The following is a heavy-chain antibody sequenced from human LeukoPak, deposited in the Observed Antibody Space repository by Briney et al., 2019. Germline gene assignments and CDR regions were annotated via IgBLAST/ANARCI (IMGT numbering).Heavy chain of an antibody. D-gene: IGHD6-19*01. J-gene: IGHJ4*02. CDR3: ARALAVAGTGDY. V-gene: IGHV1-18*01. CDR1: GYTFTSYG. CDR2: ISAYNGNT. Sequence: ASVTVSCKASGYTFTSYGISWVRQAPGQGLEWMGWISAYNGNTNYAQKLQGRVTMTTDTSTSTAYMELRSLRSDDTAVYYCARALAVAGTGDYWGQGTLVTVSS.